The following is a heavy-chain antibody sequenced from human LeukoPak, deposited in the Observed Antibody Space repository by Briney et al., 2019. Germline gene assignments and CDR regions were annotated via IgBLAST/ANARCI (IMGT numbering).Heavy chain of an antibody. CDR3: ARGWAAAAVSNWFDP. CDR1: GGSISTSNYY. D-gene: IGHD6-13*01. Sequence: SETLSLTCTVSGGSISTSNYYWVWIRQPPGKGLEWIGSIYYSGSTYYNPSLKSRVTISVDTSKNQFSLKLSSVTAADTAVYYCARGWAAAAVSNWFDPWGQGTLVTVSS. V-gene: IGHV4-39*07. J-gene: IGHJ5*02. CDR2: IYYSGST.